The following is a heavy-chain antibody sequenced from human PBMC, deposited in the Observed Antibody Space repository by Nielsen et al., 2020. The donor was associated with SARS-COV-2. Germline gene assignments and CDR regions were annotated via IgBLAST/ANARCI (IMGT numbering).Heavy chain of an antibody. D-gene: IGHD5-12*01. CDR2: ISWNSGSI. Sequence: GGSLRLSCAASGFTFDTYSMNWVRQAPGKGLEWVSGISWNSGSIGYADSVKGRFTISRDNAKNSLYLRLNSLRPEDTALYYCTTSGVIVGTIGADYWGQGTLVTVSS. J-gene: IGHJ4*02. CDR1: GFTFDTYS. CDR3: TTSGVIVGTIGADY. V-gene: IGHV3-9*01.